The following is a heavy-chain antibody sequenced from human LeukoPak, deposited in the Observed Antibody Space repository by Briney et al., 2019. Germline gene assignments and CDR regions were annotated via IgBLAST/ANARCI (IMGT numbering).Heavy chain of an antibody. V-gene: IGHV3-21*04. D-gene: IGHD3-3*01. CDR3: AKEERPNYYDFWSGYYENYNWFDP. Sequence: PGGSLRLSCAASGFTFSSYSMNWVRQAPGKGLEWVSSISSSSSYIYYADSVKGRFTISRDNAKNSLYLQMNSLRAEDTAVYYCAKEERPNYYDFWSGYYENYNWFDPWGQGTLVTVSS. CDR1: GFTFSSYS. CDR2: ISSSSSYI. J-gene: IGHJ5*02.